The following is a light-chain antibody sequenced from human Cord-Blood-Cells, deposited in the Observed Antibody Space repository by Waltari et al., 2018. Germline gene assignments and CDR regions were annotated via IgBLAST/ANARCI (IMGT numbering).Light chain of an antibody. Sequence: DLQITQSPSSLSASVRDRVTITCRASQGISSYLNWYQQKPGKAPKLLIYAASSLQSGVPSRFSGSGSGTDFTLTISSLQPEDFATYYCQQSYSTLLTFGPGTKVDIK. CDR2: AAS. CDR3: QQSYSTLLT. V-gene: IGKV1-39*01. J-gene: IGKJ3*01. CDR1: QGISSY.